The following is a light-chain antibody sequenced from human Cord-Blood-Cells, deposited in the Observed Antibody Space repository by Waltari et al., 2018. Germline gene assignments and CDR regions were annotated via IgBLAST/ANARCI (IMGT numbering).Light chain of an antibody. CDR3: QQSYSTPPLYT. V-gene: IGKV1-39*01. J-gene: IGKJ2*01. CDR2: AAS. Sequence: DIQMTQSPSSLSASVGDRVTITCRASQSISSYLNWYQQKPGKAPKLLIYAASSLQSGVPSRFSGSGSGTDFTLTISSLQPEDFATHYCQQSYSTPPLYTFGQGTKLEIK. CDR1: QSISSY.